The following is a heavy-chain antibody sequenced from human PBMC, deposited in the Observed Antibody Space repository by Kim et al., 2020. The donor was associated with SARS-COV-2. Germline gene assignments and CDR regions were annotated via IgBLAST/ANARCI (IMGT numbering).Heavy chain of an antibody. J-gene: IGHJ4*02. D-gene: IGHD2-2*02. CDR1: GYTFTSYA. V-gene: IGHV1-3*01. CDR3: ARRGVVPAAIKGFDY. CDR2: INAGNGNT. Sequence: ASVKVSCKASGYTFTSYAMHWVRQAPGQRLEWMGWINAGNGNTKYSQKFQGRFTITRDTSASTAYMELSSLRSEDTAVYYCARRGVVPAAIKGFDYWGQGTLVTVSS.